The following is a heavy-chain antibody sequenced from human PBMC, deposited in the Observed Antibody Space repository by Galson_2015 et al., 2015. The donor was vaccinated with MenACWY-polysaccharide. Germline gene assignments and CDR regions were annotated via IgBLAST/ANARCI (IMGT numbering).Heavy chain of an antibody. CDR3: ARDGGRVFGTTQRGY. CDR1: GFSFRSYY. CDR2: LNEDGSEK. J-gene: IGHJ4*02. D-gene: IGHD1-1*01. Sequence: SLRLSCAASGFSFRSYYMNWVRQAPGKGLEWVANLNEDGSEKYYVDSVKGRFVISRDNAKNSLFLQMNSLRADDTAVYYCARDGGRVFGTTQRGYWGQGTLVTVSS. V-gene: IGHV3-7*01.